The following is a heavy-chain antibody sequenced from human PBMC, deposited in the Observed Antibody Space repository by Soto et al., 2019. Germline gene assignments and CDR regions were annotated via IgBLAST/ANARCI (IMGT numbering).Heavy chain of an antibody. V-gene: IGHV3-15*01. CDR3: KALRWNFWNTD. Sequence: PGGSLRLSCVVSGFTVNKAWMGWVRQAPGKGLEWVGRVKSQADGGKAEYAAPVKDRFTISRDDSTNTVFLQMGNLKTEDTAVYYCKALRWNFWNTDWGQGALVTVSS. CDR2: VKSQADGGKA. D-gene: IGHD3-3*01. CDR1: GFTVNKAW. J-gene: IGHJ4*02.